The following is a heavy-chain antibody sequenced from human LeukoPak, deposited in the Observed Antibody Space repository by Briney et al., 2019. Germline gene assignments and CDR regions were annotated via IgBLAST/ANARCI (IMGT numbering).Heavy chain of an antibody. V-gene: IGHV4-30-2*01. D-gene: IGHD1-20*01. J-gene: IGHJ4*02. CDR2: IYHSGST. CDR3: ARGYHNYYFDY. Sequence: SQTLSLTCAVSGGSISSGGYSWSWIRQPPGKGLEWIGYIYHSGSTYFNPSLKSRVTISVDTSKNQFSLQLNSVTPEDTAVYYCARGYHNYYFDYWGQGTLVTVSS. CDR1: GGSISSGGYS.